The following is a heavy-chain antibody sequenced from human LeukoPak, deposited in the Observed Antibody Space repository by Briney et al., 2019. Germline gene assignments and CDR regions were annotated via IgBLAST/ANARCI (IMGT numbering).Heavy chain of an antibody. CDR1: GFTFSSYS. CDR2: ISTSNSYI. Sequence: GGSLRLSCAASGFTFSSYSMNWVRQAPGKGLEWVSSISTSNSYIYYADSVKGRFTISRDNAKNSLYLQMNSLRDEDTAVYYCARVVVDIVVVVAANDYWGQGTLVTVSS. J-gene: IGHJ4*02. V-gene: IGHV3-21*01. D-gene: IGHD2-15*01. CDR3: ARVVVDIVVVVAANDY.